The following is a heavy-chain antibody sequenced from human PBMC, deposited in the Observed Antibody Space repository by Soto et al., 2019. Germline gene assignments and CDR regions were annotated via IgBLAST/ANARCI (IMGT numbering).Heavy chain of an antibody. V-gene: IGHV4-59*01. J-gene: IGHJ6*02. Sequence: PSETLSLTCTVSGGSISSYYWSWIRQPPGKGLEWFGYIYYSGSTNYNPSLKSRVTISVDTSKNQFSLKLSSVTAADTAVYYCARGDSSSWYRSGLYYYSGMDVWGQGTTVTVSS. CDR3: ARGDSSSWYRSGLYYYSGMDV. CDR1: GGSISSYY. D-gene: IGHD6-13*01. CDR2: IYYSGST.